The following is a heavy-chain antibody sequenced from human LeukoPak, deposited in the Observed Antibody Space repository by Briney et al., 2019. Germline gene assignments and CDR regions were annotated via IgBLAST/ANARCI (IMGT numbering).Heavy chain of an antibody. CDR2: INPNSGGT. Sequence: ASVKVSFKASGYTFTGYYMHWVRQAPGQGLEWMGWINPNSGGTNYAQKFQGRVTITRDTSISTAYMELSRLRSDDTAVYYCARATSVDWFDPWGQGTLVTVSS. V-gene: IGHV1-2*02. CDR3: ARATSVDWFDP. J-gene: IGHJ5*02. D-gene: IGHD5/OR15-5a*01. CDR1: GYTFTGYY.